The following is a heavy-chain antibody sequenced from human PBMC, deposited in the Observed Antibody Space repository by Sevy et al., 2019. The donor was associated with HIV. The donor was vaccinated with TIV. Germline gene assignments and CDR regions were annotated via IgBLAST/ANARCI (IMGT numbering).Heavy chain of an antibody. CDR3: AREVGDGYNPRYYFDF. Sequence: GGSLRLSCAASGFTVSTNYLSWVRQAPGKGLEWVSVIYSGGTTYYADSVKGRFTISRDKSKNTLYLQMNSLRAEDTAVNYCAREVGDGYNPRYYFDFWGQGTLVTVSS. D-gene: IGHD5-12*01. J-gene: IGHJ4*02. CDR1: GFTVSTNY. V-gene: IGHV3-53*01. CDR2: IYSGGTT.